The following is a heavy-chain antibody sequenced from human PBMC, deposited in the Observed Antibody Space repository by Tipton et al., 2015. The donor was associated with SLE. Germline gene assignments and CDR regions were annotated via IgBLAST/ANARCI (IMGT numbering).Heavy chain of an antibody. CDR1: GGSISSGASS. D-gene: IGHD3-16*02. Sequence: TLSLTCTVSGGSISSGASSWSWIRQPPGKGLEWMGYIYHTGSTYNNPSLRSRLTISIDTSNNQFSLKLSSVTAADTAVYYCARSVWGSYRYYYFDYWGQGTLVTVSS. J-gene: IGHJ4*02. V-gene: IGHV4-30-2*05. CDR3: ARSVWGSYRYYYFDY. CDR2: IYHTGST.